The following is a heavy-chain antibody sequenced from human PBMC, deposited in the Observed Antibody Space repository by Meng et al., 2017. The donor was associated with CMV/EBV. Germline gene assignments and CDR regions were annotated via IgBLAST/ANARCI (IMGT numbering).Heavy chain of an antibody. CDR2: ISGSGGST. Sequence: GESLKISCAASGFTFSSYAMSWVRQAPGKRLEWVSAISGSGGSTYYADSVKGRFTISRDNSKNTLYLQMNSLRAEDTAVYYCAKELGRGSGGFSWFDPWGQGTLVTVSS. V-gene: IGHV3-23*01. CDR1: GFTFSSYA. CDR3: AKELGRGSGGFSWFDP. D-gene: IGHD2-8*02. J-gene: IGHJ5*02.